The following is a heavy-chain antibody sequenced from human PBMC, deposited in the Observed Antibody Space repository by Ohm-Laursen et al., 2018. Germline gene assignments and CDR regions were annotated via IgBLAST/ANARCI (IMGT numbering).Heavy chain of an antibody. V-gene: IGHV1-2*02. J-gene: IGHJ5*02. D-gene: IGHD2-2*01. Sequence: ASVKVSCKASGYTFTTYYMHWVRQAPGQGLEWMGWINPNSGGTNYAQKFQGRVTMTRDTSISTAYMELSRLRSGDTAVYYCAREDCSSTSCPSHWFDPWGQGTLVTVSS. CDR1: GYTFTTYY. CDR2: INPNSGGT. CDR3: AREDCSSTSCPSHWFDP.